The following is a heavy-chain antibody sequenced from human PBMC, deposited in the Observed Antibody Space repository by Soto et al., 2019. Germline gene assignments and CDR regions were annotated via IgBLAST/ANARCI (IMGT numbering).Heavy chain of an antibody. V-gene: IGHV3-23*01. CDR2: IIGSGGST. CDR3: AKGDNMVRGVTTYYYYYGMDV. D-gene: IGHD3-10*01. CDR1: GFTFSSYA. Sequence: GGSLRLSCAASGFTFSSYAMSWVRQAPGRGLEWVSAIIGSGGSTYYADSVKGRFTISRDNSKSTLYLQMNSLRAEDTAVYYCAKGDNMVRGVTTYYYYYGMDVWGQGTTVTVSS. J-gene: IGHJ6*02.